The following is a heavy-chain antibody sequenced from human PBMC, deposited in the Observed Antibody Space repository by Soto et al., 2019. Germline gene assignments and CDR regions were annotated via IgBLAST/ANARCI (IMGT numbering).Heavy chain of an antibody. V-gene: IGHV1-2*02. CDR1: GYTFTGYY. CDR2: INPNSGGT. Sequence: ASVKVSCKASGYTFTGYYMHWVRQAPGQGLEWMGWINPNSGGTNYAQKFQGRVTMTRDTSISTAYMELSRLRSDDTAVYYCARFKAYSYYYGMDVWGQGTTVTVSS. J-gene: IGHJ6*02. CDR3: ARFKAYSYYYGMDV.